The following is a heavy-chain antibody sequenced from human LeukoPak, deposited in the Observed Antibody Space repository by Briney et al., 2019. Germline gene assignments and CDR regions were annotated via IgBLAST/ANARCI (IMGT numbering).Heavy chain of an antibody. CDR2: IKQDGSEK. CDR1: GFTFSSYS. CDR3: ASIAAAGDYFDY. J-gene: IGHJ4*02. Sequence: PGGSLRLSCAASGFTFSSYSMNWVRQAPGKGLEWVANIKQDGSEKYYVDSVKGRFTISRDNAKNSLYLQMNSLRAEDTAVYYCASIAAAGDYFDYWGQGTLVTVSS. D-gene: IGHD6-13*01. V-gene: IGHV3-7*01.